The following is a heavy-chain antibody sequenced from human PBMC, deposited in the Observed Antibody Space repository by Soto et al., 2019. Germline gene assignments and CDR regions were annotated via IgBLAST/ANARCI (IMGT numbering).Heavy chain of an antibody. Sequence: SETLSLTCTVSGGSISSYYWSWIRQPPGKGLEWIGYIYYSGSTNYNPSLKSRVTISVDTSKNQFSLKLNSVTAADTAVYYCARGGDAYKNGHWGQGTLVTVSS. D-gene: IGHD2-21*01. CDR3: ARGGDAYKNGH. J-gene: IGHJ4*02. V-gene: IGHV4-59*01. CDR1: GGSISSYY. CDR2: IYYSGST.